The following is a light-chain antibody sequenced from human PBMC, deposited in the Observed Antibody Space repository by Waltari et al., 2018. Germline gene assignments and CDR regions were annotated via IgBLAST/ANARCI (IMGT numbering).Light chain of an antibody. V-gene: IGLV3-19*01. CDR3: HSRDSSGQLVV. J-gene: IGLJ2*01. Sequence: SSEMTQDRAFSVALGQTVWITCQRGSLRTYFANWYQQKQAQDTVLVVYGKNNRPPGIAARCFGCGSGNKTSLPITGAQAEDEGDYYCHSRDSSGQLVVFGGGTKLTVL. CDR1: SLRTYF. CDR2: GKN.